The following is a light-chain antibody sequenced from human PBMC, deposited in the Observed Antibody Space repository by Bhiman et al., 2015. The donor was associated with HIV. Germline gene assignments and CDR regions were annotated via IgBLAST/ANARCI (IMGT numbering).Light chain of an antibody. CDR2: EVI. CDR3: SSYASSSTLV. CDR1: SSDIGDSDS. Sequence: QSALTQPPSASGSPGQSVTISCTGTSSDIGDSDSVSWYQQRPGKAPKLMIYEVIKRPSGVSNRFSGSKSANTASLTISGLQAEDEADYYCSSYASSSTLVFGGGTQLTVL. V-gene: IGLV2-8*01. J-gene: IGLJ2*01.